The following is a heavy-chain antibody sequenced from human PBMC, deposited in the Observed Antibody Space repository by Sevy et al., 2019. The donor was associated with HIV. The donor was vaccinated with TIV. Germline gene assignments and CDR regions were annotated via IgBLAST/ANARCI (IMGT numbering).Heavy chain of an antibody. J-gene: IGHJ6*02. V-gene: IGHV3-7*01. D-gene: IGHD2-8*01. CDR2: IKQDGSEK. CDR1: GFTFSSYW. Sequence: GESLKISCAASGFTFSSYWRSWVRQAPGKGLEWVANIKQDGSEKYYVDSVKGRFTISRDNAKNSLYLQMNSLRAEDTAVYYCARAIGYCTNGVCYGTAIYYYYGMDVWGQGTTVTVSS. CDR3: ARAIGYCTNGVCYGTAIYYYYGMDV.